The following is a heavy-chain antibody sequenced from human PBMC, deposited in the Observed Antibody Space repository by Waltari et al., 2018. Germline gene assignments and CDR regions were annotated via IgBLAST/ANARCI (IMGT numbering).Heavy chain of an antibody. V-gene: IGHV4-38-2*02. CDR2: IYHSGST. CDR1: GYPISSGYY. D-gene: IGHD3-3*01. Sequence: QVQLQESGPGLVKPSETLSLTCAVSGYPISSGYYWGWIRQPPGKGLEWIGSIYHSGSTYYNPSLKSRVTISVDTSKNQFSLKLSSVTAADTAVYYCARDQGVTRSGYYTGDYWGQGTLVTVSS. J-gene: IGHJ4*02. CDR3: ARDQGVTRSGYYTGDY.